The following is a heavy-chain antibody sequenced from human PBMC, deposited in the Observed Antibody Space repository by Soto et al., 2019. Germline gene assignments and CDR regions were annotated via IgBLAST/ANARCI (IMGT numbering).Heavy chain of an antibody. CDR1: GYTFTSYG. D-gene: IGHD2-2*01. J-gene: IGHJ1*01. V-gene: IGHV1-18*01. Sequence: QVQLVQSGAEVKKPGASVKVSCKASGYTFTSYGISWVRQAPGQGLEWMGWISAYNGNTNYAQKLQGRVTMTTDTPTSRDYREISSLRCDDAAVSDCARDRGVYRISTRGYARYFQHWGQGTLVTVSS. CDR3: ARDRGVYRISTRGYARYFQH. CDR2: ISAYNGNT.